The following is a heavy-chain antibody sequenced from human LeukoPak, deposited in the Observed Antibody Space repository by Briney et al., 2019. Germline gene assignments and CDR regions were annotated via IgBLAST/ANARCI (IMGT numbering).Heavy chain of an antibody. CDR2: NSGNGIST. J-gene: IGHJ6*03. CDR1: GFILTNYA. D-gene: IGHD1-1*01. Sequence: GGSLRLSCAASGFILTNYAMSWVRQAPGKGLEWVSGNSGNGISTYYADSVKGRFTIFRDNSKSTLYLQMDSLRADDTAVYYCAKEPSWNYYYYYSMDVWGKGTTVTVSS. CDR3: AKEPSWNYYYYYSMDV. V-gene: IGHV3-23*01.